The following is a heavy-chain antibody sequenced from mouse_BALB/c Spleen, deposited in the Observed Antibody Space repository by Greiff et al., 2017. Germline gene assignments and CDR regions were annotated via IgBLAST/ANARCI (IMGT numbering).Heavy chain of an antibody. D-gene: IGHD3-3*01. V-gene: IGHV1-80*01. Sequence: VKLVESGAELVRPGSSVKISCKASGYAFSSYWMNWVKQRPGQGLEWIGQIYPGDGDTNYNGKFKGKATLTADKSSSTAYMQLSSLTSEDSAVYFCARLGYAMDYWGQGTSVTVSS. J-gene: IGHJ4*01. CDR3: ARLGYAMDY. CDR2: IYPGDGDT. CDR1: GYAFSSYW.